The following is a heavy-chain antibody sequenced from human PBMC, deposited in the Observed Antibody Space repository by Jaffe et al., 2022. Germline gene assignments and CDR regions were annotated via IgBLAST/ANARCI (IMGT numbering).Heavy chain of an antibody. CDR2: ISYDGSNK. Sequence: QVQLVESGGGVVQPGRSLRLSCAASGFTFSSYGMHWVRQAPGKGLEWVAVISYDGSNKYYADSVKGRFTISRDNSKNTLYLQMNSLRAEDTAVYYCALKGRSGHGLYYFDYWGQGTLVTVSS. D-gene: IGHD5-12*01. V-gene: IGHV3-30*03. J-gene: IGHJ4*02. CDR3: ALKGRSGHGLYYFDY. CDR1: GFTFSSYG.